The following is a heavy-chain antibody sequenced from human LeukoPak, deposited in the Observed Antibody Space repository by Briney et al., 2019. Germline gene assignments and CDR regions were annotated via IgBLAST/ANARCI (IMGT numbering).Heavy chain of an antibody. CDR3: ARVGGYCSSTSCPGAFDI. CDR2: ISSSSSYI. CDR1: GFTFSSYS. Sequence: GGSLRLSCAASGFTFSSYSMNWVRQAPGKGLEWVSSISSSSSYIYYADSVKGRFTISRDNAKNSLYLQMNSLRAEDTAVYYCARVGGYCSSTSCPGAFDIWGQGTMVTVSS. D-gene: IGHD2-2*01. V-gene: IGHV3-21*01. J-gene: IGHJ3*02.